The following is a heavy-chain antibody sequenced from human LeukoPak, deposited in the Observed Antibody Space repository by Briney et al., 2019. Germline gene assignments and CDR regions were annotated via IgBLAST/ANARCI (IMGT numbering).Heavy chain of an antibody. J-gene: IGHJ4*02. CDR1: GGSISSYY. CDR2: IYYSGST. D-gene: IGHD2-2*01. Sequence: SETLSLTCTVSGGSISSYYWSWIRQPPGEGLEWIGYIYYSGSTNYNPSLKSRVTISVDTSKNQFSLKLSSVTAADTAVYYCARGGVGYCSSTSCYPFDYWGQGTLVTVSS. CDR3: ARGGVGYCSSTSCYPFDY. V-gene: IGHV4-59*01.